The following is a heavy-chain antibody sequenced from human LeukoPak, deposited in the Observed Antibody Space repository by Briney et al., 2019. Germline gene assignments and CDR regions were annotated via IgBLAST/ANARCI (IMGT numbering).Heavy chain of an antibody. CDR3: ASGYSYGYGALDY. V-gene: IGHV1-18*04. CDR2: ISAYNGNT. CDR1: GYTFTGYY. J-gene: IGHJ4*02. Sequence: ASVKVSCKASGYTFTGYYMHWVRQAPGQGLEWMGWISAYNGNTNYAQKLQGRVTMTTDTSTSTAYMELRSLRSDDTAVYYCASGYSYGYGALDYWGQGTLVTVSS. D-gene: IGHD5-18*01.